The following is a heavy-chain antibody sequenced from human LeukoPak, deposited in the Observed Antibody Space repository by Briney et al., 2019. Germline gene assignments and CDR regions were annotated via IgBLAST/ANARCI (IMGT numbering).Heavy chain of an antibody. CDR1: GFTFSNYA. CDR2: INPDGGS. D-gene: IGHD3-10*01. CDR3: ARSGVATCHY. J-gene: IGHJ4*02. Sequence: GGSLRLSCQASGFTFSNYAMSWVRQAPGKGLDWVSSINPDGGSFFADSVKGRFTISRDDSRSVVYHEMNSLSAEDTAVYYCARSGVATCHYWGQGILVTVSS. V-gene: IGHV3-23*01.